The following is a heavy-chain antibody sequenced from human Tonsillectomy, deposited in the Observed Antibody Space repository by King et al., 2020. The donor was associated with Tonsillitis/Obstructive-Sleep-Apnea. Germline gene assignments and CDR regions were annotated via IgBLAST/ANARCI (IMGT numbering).Heavy chain of an antibody. D-gene: IGHD3-3*01. CDR2: INHSGST. CDR3: ARSPYDFWSGYYMY. Sequence: QVQLQQWGAGLLKSSETLSLTCAVYGGSFSGYYWSWIRQPPGKGLEWIGEINHSGSTNYNPSLKSRVTISVDTSKNQFSLKLSSVTAADTAVYYCARSPYDFWSGYYMYWGQGTLVTVSS. V-gene: IGHV4-34*01. J-gene: IGHJ4*02. CDR1: GGSFSGYY.